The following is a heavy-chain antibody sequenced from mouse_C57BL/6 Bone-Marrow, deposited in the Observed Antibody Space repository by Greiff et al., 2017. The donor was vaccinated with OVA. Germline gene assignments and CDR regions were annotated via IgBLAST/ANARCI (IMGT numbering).Heavy chain of an antibody. CDR2: ITHSGET. Sequence: VMLVESGPGLVKPSQSLFLTCSITGFPITSGYYWIWIRQSPGKPLEWMGYITHSGETFYNPSLQSPISITRETSKNKFCLQLNSVTTEDTAMYYGSGDPITTVPSFAYWGQGTLVTVAA. J-gene: IGHJ3*01. CDR1: GFPITSGYY. CDR3: SGDPITTVPSFAY. D-gene: IGHD1-1*01. V-gene: IGHV12-3*01.